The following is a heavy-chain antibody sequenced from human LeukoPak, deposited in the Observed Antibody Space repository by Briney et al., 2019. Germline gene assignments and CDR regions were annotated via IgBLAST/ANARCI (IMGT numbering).Heavy chain of an antibody. CDR3: TTAPSYYNFNSFHY. CDR2: IKSKSDGDSV. Sequence: MAGGSLRLSCSASGLSFSNAWMSWVRQTPGKGLEWIGRIKSKSDGDSVDYAAPVKGRITISRDDWKNTLFLEMTTLKTEDTGVYFCTTAPSYYNFNSFHYWGQRTVVTVSS. J-gene: IGHJ4*02. D-gene: IGHD1-1*01. CDR1: GLSFSNAW. V-gene: IGHV3-15*01.